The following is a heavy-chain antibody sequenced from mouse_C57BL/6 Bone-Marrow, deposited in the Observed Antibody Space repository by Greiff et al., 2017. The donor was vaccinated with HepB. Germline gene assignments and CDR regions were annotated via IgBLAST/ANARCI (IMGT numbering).Heavy chain of an antibody. J-gene: IGHJ4*01. CDR1: GFNIKDDY. V-gene: IGHV14-4*01. CDR2: IDPENGDT. D-gene: IGHD4-1*01. Sequence: VQLQQSGAELVRPGASVKLSCTASGFNIKDDYMHWVKQRPEHGLEWIGWIDPENGDTEYASKFQGKATITADTSSNTAYLQLSSLTSEDTAVYYCTTPLGPYAMDYWGQGTSVTVSS. CDR3: TTPLGPYAMDY.